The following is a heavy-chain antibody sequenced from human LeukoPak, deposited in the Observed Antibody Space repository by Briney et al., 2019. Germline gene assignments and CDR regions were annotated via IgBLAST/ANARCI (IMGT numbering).Heavy chain of an antibody. CDR2: ISYDGKKT. J-gene: IGHJ4*02. V-gene: IGHV3-30*04. D-gene: IGHD3-10*01. CDR1: GFTFSHFA. CDR3: VRGSKIRGVIPEGEFDY. Sequence: GGSLRLSCEASGFTFSHFAMHWVRQAPGKGLEWVAVISYDGKKTYYADSVKGRFTLSRDDSQNTVYLQMNGLRDDDTALYYCVRGSKIRGVIPEGEFDYWGQGTLVTVSS.